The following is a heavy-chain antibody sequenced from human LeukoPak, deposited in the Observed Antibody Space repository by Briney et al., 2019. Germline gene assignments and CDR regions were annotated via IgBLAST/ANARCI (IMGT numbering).Heavy chain of an antibody. Sequence: SETLSLTCTVSGGSISSYYWSWIRQPPGKGLEWIGYIYYSGSTNYNPSLKSRVTISVDTSKNQFSLKLSSVTAADTAVYYCARALGTYWGQRTLVTVSS. CDR3: ARALGTY. CDR1: GGSISSYY. CDR2: IYYSGST. J-gene: IGHJ4*02. V-gene: IGHV4-59*01. D-gene: IGHD3-16*01.